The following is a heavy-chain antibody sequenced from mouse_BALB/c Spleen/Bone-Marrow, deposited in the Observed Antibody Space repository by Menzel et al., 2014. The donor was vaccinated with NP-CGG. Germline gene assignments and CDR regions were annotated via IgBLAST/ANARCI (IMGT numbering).Heavy chain of an antibody. V-gene: IGHV1S81*02. J-gene: IGHJ1*01. CDR2: INPSNGRT. CDR3: ARDYDYWYFDV. D-gene: IGHD2-4*01. Sequence: QVQLQQSGAELVKPGASVELSCKASGYTFTSYWMHWVKQRPGQGLEWIGEINPSNGRTNYNEKFKSKATLTVDKSSNTAYMQLSSLTSEDSAVYYCARDYDYWYFDVWGAGTTVTVSS. CDR1: GYTFTSYW.